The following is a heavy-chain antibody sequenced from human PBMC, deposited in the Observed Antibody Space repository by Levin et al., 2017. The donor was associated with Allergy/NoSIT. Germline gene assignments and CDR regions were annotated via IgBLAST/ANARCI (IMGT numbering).Heavy chain of an antibody. Sequence: SETLSLTCAVYGGSFSGYYWSWIRQPPGKGLEWIGEINHSGSTNYNPSLKSRVSISVDTSKNQFPLKLSSVAEADTAEYYGARGRFGVLLGFGPRGWFDPWGQGTLVTVSS. D-gene: IGHD3-10*01. CDR3: ARGRFGVLLGFGPRGWFDP. V-gene: IGHV4-34*01. CDR1: GGSFSGYY. J-gene: IGHJ5*02. CDR2: INHSGST.